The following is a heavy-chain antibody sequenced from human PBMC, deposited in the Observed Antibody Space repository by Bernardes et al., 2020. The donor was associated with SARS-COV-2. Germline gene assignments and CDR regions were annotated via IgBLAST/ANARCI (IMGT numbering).Heavy chain of an antibody. CDR2: ISSNSYYI. Sequence: GGSLRLSCAASGFSFSRYNMDWVRQAPGKGLEWLSSISSNSYYIYYADSVKGRFTISRDNTKNSLFLQMNSLRAEDTAVYYCAREVLWWKANWFDPWGQGTLVTVSS. D-gene: IGHD2-21*01. CDR1: GFSFSRYN. V-gene: IGHV3-21*06. CDR3: AREVLWWKANWFDP. J-gene: IGHJ5*02.